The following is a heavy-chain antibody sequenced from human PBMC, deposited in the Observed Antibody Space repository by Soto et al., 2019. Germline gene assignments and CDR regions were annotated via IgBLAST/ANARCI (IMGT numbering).Heavy chain of an antibody. Sequence: GGSLRLSCAASGFTFSSYDMHWVRQATGKGLEWVSAIGTAGDTYYPGSGKGRFAISRENAKNSLYLQMNSLRAEDTAVYYCARAPTYYDSSGYSGGMDVWGQGTTVTVSS. D-gene: IGHD3-22*01. CDR2: IGTAGDT. J-gene: IGHJ6*02. V-gene: IGHV3-13*01. CDR3: ARAPTYYDSSGYSGGMDV. CDR1: GFTFSSYD.